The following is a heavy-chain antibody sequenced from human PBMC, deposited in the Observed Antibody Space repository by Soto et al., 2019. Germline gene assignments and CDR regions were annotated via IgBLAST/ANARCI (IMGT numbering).Heavy chain of an antibody. CDR2: ISYDGATQ. D-gene: IGHD2-21*02. CDR1: GLTFNTSG. Sequence: GGYLRLSCEVSGLTFNTSGMHWVRQAPGKGLEWLAVISYDGATQYYGDTVKGRFTISRDNSKNTLFLHMGRLRAEDTAMYYCATKVRVTNYLYNGMDVWGLGPTVSVSS. J-gene: IGHJ6*02. V-gene: IGHV3-30*03. CDR3: ATKVRVTNYLYNGMDV.